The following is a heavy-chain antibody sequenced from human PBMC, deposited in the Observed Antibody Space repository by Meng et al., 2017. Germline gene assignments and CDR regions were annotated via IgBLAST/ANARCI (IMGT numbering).Heavy chain of an antibody. CDR2: ISGSGGST. D-gene: IGHD3-16*02. CDR1: GFTFSSYA. V-gene: IGHV3-23*04. CDR3: ALDPNTFGGVIANY. J-gene: IGHJ4*02. Sequence: VQRVVLGGGLVNPGGSLRISGAASGFTFSSYAMSWVRQAPGKGLEWVSAISGSGGSTYYADSVKGRFTISRDNSKNTLYLQMNSLRAEDTAVYYCALDPNTFGGVIANYWGQGTLVTVSS.